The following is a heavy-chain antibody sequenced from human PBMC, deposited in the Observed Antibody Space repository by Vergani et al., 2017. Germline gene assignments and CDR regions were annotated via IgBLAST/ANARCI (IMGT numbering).Heavy chain of an antibody. V-gene: IGHV7-4-1*01. CDR3: ARAKRGRLAVGATDS. D-gene: IGHD6-19*01. Sequence: QEQLVQSGSELKKPGASVKVSCKASGYSFNNYAIHWVRQAPGQGLEWMGWINPTTGNPTYARAFTGRFVFSLDTSIRTAYLQIGSLKAEDTAVYFWARAKRGRLAVGATDSWGQGTLLTVSS. J-gene: IGHJ4*02. CDR2: INPTTGNP. CDR1: GYSFNNYA.